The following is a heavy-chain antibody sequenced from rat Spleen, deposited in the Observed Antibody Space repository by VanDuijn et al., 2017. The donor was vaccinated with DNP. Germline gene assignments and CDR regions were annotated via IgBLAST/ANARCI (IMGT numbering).Heavy chain of an antibody. CDR1: GFTFSDYA. J-gene: IGHJ2*01. CDR3: TTRLHTYLGSYFDY. Sequence: EVQLVESGGGLVQPGNSLKLSCADSGFTFSDYAMAWVRQSPKKALEWVASISPSGSSTYYRDSVKGRFTISRDNIQDTLYLQVDSLRSEDTATYYCTTRLHTYLGSYFDYRGQGVMVTVSS. CDR2: ISPSGSST. V-gene: IGHV5S23*01. D-gene: IGHD2-1*01.